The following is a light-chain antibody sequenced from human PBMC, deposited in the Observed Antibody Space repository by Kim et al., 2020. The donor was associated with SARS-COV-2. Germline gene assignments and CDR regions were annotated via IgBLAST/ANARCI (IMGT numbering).Light chain of an antibody. V-gene: IGKV1-12*01. CDR1: KGIISL. CDR2: AAS. Sequence: APEGDRVTITCRESKGIISLLAWYQQKPGKVPKLLFYAASSLHSGVPSRFRGSGSGTDCTLTISSLQPEDFATYYCQQANSFPLTFGGGTKLEI. CDR3: QQANSFPLT. J-gene: IGKJ4*01.